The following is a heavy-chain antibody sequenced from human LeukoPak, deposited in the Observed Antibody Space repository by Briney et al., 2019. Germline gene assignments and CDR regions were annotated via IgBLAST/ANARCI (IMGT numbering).Heavy chain of an antibody. CDR2: ILNDGTNK. CDR1: GFTFSSYV. Sequence: GGSLRLSCAASGFTFSSYVMHWVRQAPGKGLEWVAFILNDGTNKYHADSVKGRFTVSRDNSKNTLYLQMNSLRTEDSAVYYCANEWLHISGTYKANNWGQGTLVTVSS. J-gene: IGHJ4*02. V-gene: IGHV3-30*02. CDR3: ANEWLHISGTYKANN. D-gene: IGHD3-10*01.